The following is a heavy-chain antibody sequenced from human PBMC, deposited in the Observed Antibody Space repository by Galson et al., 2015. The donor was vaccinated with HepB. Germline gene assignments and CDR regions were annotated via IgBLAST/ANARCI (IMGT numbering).Heavy chain of an antibody. CDR3: ASLVVVVPAATGEGYYYMDV. V-gene: IGHV1-69*13. CDR1: GGTFSSYA. CDR2: IIPNFGTA. J-gene: IGHJ6*03. Sequence: SVKVSCKASGGTFSSYAISWVRQAPGQGLEWVGGIIPNFGTANYAQKLQGRVTITADESTSTAYMELSSLRSEDTAVYYCASLVVVVPAATGEGYYYMDVWGKGTTVTVSS. D-gene: IGHD2-2*01.